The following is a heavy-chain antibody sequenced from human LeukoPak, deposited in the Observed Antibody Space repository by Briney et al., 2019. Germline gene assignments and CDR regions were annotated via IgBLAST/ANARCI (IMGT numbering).Heavy chain of an antibody. V-gene: IGHV4-39*01. CDR1: GGSVASTGCS. Sequence: SETLSLTCTVSGGSVASTGCSWGWIRQSPGKGLEWIGSAYYTGEIYSTPSLNNRLTISVDTSKNQFALTLTSVTAADTAVYYCGRHVSNGWDYHYGLDVWGQGTTVTVSS. CDR3: GRHVSNGWDYHYGLDV. D-gene: IGHD6-19*01. CDR2: AYYTGEI. J-gene: IGHJ6*02.